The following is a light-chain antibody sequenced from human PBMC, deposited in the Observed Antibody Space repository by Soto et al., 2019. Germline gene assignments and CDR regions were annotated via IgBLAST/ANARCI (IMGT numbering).Light chain of an antibody. CDR2: RSN. CDR1: SSNIGRDD. CDR3: ASWDDSLRGWV. Sequence: QSVLTQPPSASGTPGQKVTISCSGRSSNIGRDDVYWFQELTGTAPKLLIYRSNQRPSGVPDRFFGSKSGASASLAISGLRSEDEANYYCASWDDSLRGWVFGGGTQLTVL. V-gene: IGLV1-47*01. J-gene: IGLJ7*01.